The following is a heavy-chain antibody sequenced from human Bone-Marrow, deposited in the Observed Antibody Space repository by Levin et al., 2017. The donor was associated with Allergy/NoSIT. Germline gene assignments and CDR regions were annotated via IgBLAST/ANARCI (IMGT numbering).Heavy chain of an antibody. J-gene: IGHJ4*02. CDR2: ISYDGSNK. CDR1: GFTFSSYA. Sequence: GESLKISCAASGFTFSSYAMHWVRQAPGKGLEWVAVISYDGSNKYYADSVKGRFTISRDNSKNTLYLQMNSLRAEDTAVYYCGSRRRGIGAAAALNDYFDYWGQGTLVTVSS. D-gene: IGHD2-15*01. V-gene: IGHV3-30*04. CDR3: GSRRRGIGAAAALNDYFDY.